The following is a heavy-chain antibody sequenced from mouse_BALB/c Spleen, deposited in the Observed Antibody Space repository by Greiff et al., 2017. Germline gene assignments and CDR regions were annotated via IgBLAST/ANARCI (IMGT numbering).Heavy chain of an antibody. Sequence: QVTLKVCGPGILQPSQTLSLTCSFSGFSLSTSGMSVGWIRQPSGKGLEWLAHIWWNDDKYYNPALKSRLTISKDTSNNQVFLKIAIVVTADTATYYCARMRGYGNYSYYFDYWGQGTTLTVSS. CDR3: ARMRGYGNYSYYFDY. CDR1: GFSLSTSGMS. J-gene: IGHJ2*01. D-gene: IGHD2-10*02. CDR2: IWWNDDK. V-gene: IGHV8-8*01.